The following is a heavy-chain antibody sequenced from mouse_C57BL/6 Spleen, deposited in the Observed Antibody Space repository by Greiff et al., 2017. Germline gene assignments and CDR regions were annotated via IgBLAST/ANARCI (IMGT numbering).Heavy chain of an antibody. J-gene: IGHJ2*01. CDR1: GYSFTGYF. Sequence: EVKLMESGPELVKPGDSVKISCKASGYSFTGYFMNWVMQSHGKSLEWIGRINPYNGDTFYNQKFKGKATLTVDKSSSTAHMELRSLTSEDSAVYYYARDYYGSIGYFDYWGQGTTLTVSS. CDR3: ARDYYGSIGYFDY. D-gene: IGHD1-1*01. CDR2: INPYNGDT. V-gene: IGHV1-20*01.